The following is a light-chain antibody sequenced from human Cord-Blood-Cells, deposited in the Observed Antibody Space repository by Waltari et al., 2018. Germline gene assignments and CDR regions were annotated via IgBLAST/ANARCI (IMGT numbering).Light chain of an antibody. CDR1: SSDVGGHNY. Sequence: QSALTQPAYVSGSPGQSITISCTGTSSDVGGHNYISWYQQHPGKAPKLMIYEFSKRPSGVYNRVSVSMSGNKSSLTISGLQAEDEADYYCSSYTSSSTYVFGTGTKVTVL. J-gene: IGLJ1*01. V-gene: IGLV2-14*01. CDR2: EFS. CDR3: SSYTSSSTYV.